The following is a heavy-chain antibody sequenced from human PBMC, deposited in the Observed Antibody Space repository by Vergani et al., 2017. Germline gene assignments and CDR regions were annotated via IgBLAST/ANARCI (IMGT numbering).Heavy chain of an antibody. CDR2: INPNSGGT. J-gene: IGHJ4*02. V-gene: IGHV1-2*02. Sequence: QVQLVQSGSELKKPGASVKVSCKASGYTFTSYGISWVRQAPGQGLEWMGWINPNSGGTNYAQKFQGRVTMTRDTSISTAYMELSRLRSDDTAVYYCARGYSSGWYSSFFDYWGQGTLVTVSS. CDR1: GYTFTSYG. D-gene: IGHD6-19*01. CDR3: ARGYSSGWYSSFFDY.